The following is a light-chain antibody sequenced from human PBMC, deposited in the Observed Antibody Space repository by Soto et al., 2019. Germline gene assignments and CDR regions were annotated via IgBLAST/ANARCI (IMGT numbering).Light chain of an antibody. V-gene: IGKV3-15*01. CDR3: QQYNNWPQT. CDR1: QSVSTY. Sequence: EIMMTQSPVTLSVSPGESATLSCRASQSVSTYLAWYQQKPGQAPRLLIYGASTRATVIPARFCGSGSGTEFTLTISSLQSEDFAVYYCQQYNNWPQTFGQVTKVDIK. J-gene: IGKJ1*01. CDR2: GAS.